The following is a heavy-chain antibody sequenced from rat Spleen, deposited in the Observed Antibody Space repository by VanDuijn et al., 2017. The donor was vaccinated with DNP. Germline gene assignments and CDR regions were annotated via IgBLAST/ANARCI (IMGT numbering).Heavy chain of an antibody. V-gene: IGHV3-1*01. CDR1: GYSITSTY. CDR2: ISYSGST. J-gene: IGHJ2*01. D-gene: IGHD1-11*01. CDR3: TTDFERGY. Sequence: EVQLQESGPGLVKPSQSLSLTCSVTGYSITSTYWGWIRKFPGNKMEWIGHISYSGSTRYHPSLKSRISITRDTSKNQFFLQLNSVTTEDTATYYCTTDFERGYWGQGVMVTVSS.